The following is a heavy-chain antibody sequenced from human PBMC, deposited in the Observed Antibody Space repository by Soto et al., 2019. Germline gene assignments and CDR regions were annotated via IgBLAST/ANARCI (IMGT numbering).Heavy chain of an antibody. V-gene: IGHV3-73*01. CDR2: IRSKANSYAT. CDR3: TRSSRLRWKTFDY. Sequence: EVQLVESGGGLVQPGGSLKLSCAASGFTFSGSAMHWVRQASGKGLEWVGRIRSKANSYATAYAASVKGRFTISRDDSKDTAYLQMNSLKTEDTAVYYCTRSSRLRWKTFDYWGQGTLVTVSS. J-gene: IGHJ4*02. CDR1: GFTFSGSA. D-gene: IGHD4-17*01.